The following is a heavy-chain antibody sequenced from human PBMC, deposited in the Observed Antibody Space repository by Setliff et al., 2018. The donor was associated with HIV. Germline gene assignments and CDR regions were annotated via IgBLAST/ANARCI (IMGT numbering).Heavy chain of an antibody. Sequence: ETLSLTCAVYGGSFSGYYWSWIRQPPGKGLEWIGIIFPGGATNYNPSLTSRVTISVDTSKNHLFLKLTSVTTADTAVYFCAKSSPSIGYITDCWGQGAPVTVSS. J-gene: IGHJ4*02. CDR1: GGSFSGYY. V-gene: IGHV4-34*12. D-gene: IGHD5-12*01. CDR2: IFPGGAT. CDR3: AKSSPSIGYITDC.